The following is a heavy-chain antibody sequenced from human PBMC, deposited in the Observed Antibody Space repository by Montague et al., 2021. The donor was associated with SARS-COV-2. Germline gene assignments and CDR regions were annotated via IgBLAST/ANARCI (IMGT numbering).Heavy chain of an antibody. CDR2: IYSNDEK. CDR1: GFSLSTPTVG. V-gene: IGHV2-5*01. CDR3: AHLSRCYDIFTGIPFDY. D-gene: IGHD3-9*01. Sequence: PALVKPTQTLTLTCTFSGFSLSTPTVGVGWIRQPPGKALEWVAVIYSNDEKRYSPSLRNRLTITKDTAKNQVVLSLTYVDPVDTATYYCAHLSRCYDIFTGIPFDYWGQGSQVTVSS. J-gene: IGHJ4*02.